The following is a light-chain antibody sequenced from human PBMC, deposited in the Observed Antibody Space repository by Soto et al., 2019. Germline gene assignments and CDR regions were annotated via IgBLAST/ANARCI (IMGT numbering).Light chain of an antibody. CDR3: QQYGSTPLT. V-gene: IGKV3-20*01. CDR2: DAS. Sequence: EIVLTQSPDTLSLSPGERATLSCRASQSVRSNYLAWYQQKPGQAPRFLTYDASSRATGIPDRFSGSGSGTDFTLTISRLEPEDFAVYYCQQYGSTPLTFGGGTEV. CDR1: QSVRSNY. J-gene: IGKJ4*01.